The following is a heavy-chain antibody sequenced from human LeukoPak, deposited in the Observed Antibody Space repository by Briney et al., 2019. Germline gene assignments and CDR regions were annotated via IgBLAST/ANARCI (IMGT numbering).Heavy chain of an antibody. CDR2: IYSGGST. D-gene: IGHD5-24*01. V-gene: IGHV3-53*01. CDR1: GFTVSSNY. J-gene: IGHJ4*02. Sequence: GGSLRLSCAASGFTVSSNYMSWVRQAPGKGLEWVSVIYSGGSTYYADSVKGRFTISRDNSKNTLYLQMNSLRAEDTAVYYCAKDRERWLQSYYFDYWGQGTLVTVSS. CDR3: AKDRERWLQSYYFDY.